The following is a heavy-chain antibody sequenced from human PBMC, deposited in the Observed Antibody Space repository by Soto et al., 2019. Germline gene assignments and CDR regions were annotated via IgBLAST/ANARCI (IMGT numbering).Heavy chain of an antibody. V-gene: IGHV3-33*01. CDR2: ICYDGSNK. Sequence: QVQLVESGGGVVQPGRSLRLSCAASGFTFSSYGIHWVRQAPGKGLEWVAVICYDGSNKYYADSVKGRFTISRDKSKITRYLQMQCLGAEATAVYYCAREQGYWGQGTLVNVSS. CDR3: AREQGY. J-gene: IGHJ4*02. CDR1: GFTFSSYG.